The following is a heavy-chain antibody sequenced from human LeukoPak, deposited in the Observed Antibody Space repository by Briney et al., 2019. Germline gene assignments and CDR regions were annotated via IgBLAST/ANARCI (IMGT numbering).Heavy chain of an antibody. CDR2: ISPDGNIT. V-gene: IGHV3-74*01. CDR1: GFTLSNYW. Sequence: PGGSLRLSCAASGFTLSNYWLHWVRQAPGEGLVWVSQISPDGNITPYADSVKGRFTISRDNSKNTLYLQMNALKAEDTAVYFCARGCSALRCPADSWAQGSLVTVSS. J-gene: IGHJ4*02. CDR3: ARGCSALRCPADS. D-gene: IGHD2-15*01.